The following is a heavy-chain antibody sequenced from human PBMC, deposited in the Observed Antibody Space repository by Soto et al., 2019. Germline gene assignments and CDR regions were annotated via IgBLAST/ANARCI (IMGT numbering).Heavy chain of an antibody. D-gene: IGHD6-13*01. J-gene: IGHJ5*02. CDR1: GFTFSGSA. CDR3: EEYTSSRYFAH. V-gene: IGHV3-23*01. Sequence: GGSLRLSCAASGFTFSGSAMSWVRQAPGKGLERVSSISGTGSGTYYADSVKGRFTISRDNSKNMLYLQMNILRAEDTAIYHCEEYTSSRYFAHWGQGTLVTV. CDR2: ISGTGSGT.